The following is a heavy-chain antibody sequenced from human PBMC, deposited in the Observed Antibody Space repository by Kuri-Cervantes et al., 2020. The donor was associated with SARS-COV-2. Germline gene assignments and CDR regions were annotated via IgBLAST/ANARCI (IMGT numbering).Heavy chain of an antibody. CDR1: GGSISSLY. CDR2: VYNSGST. D-gene: IGHD3-3*01. V-gene: IGHV4-59*11. Sequence: SETLSLTCTVSGGSISSLYWHWIRQPPGKGLEWIGCVYNSGSTNYNPSLKGRVTISVDTSKNQISLKMSSVTAADTAVYFCARQTSGYITSAHQYWGQGTLVTVSS. J-gene: IGHJ1*01. CDR3: ARQTSGYITSAHQY.